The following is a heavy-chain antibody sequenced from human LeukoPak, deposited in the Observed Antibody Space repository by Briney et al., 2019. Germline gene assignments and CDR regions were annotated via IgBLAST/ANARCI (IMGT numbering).Heavy chain of an antibody. Sequence: ASVKVSCKASGYTFTGYYMHWARQAPGQGLEWMGIINPSGGSTSYAQKFQGRVTMTRDTSTSTVYMELSSLRSEDTAVYYCAREVQGYFDLWGRGTLVTVSS. CDR2: INPSGGST. J-gene: IGHJ2*01. D-gene: IGHD1-1*01. V-gene: IGHV1-46*01. CDR3: AREVQGYFDL. CDR1: GYTFTGYY.